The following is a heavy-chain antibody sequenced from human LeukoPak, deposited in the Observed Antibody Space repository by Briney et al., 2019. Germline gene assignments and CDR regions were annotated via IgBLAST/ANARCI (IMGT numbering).Heavy chain of an antibody. J-gene: IGHJ4*02. CDR3: AKVLGVYSSGWYYFDY. CDR1: GFTFSSYA. D-gene: IGHD6-19*01. Sequence: PGGSLRLSCAASGFTFSSYAMHWVRQAPGKGLEWVAVISYDGSNKYYADSVKGRFTISRDNSKNTLYLQMNSLRAEDTAVYYCAKVLGVYSSGWYYFDYWGQGTLVTVSS. V-gene: IGHV3-30-3*01. CDR2: ISYDGSNK.